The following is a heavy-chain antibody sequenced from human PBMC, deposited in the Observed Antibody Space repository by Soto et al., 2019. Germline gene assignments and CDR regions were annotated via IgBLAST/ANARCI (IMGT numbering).Heavy chain of an antibody. Sequence: EVQLVESGGGLVQPGGSLRLSCAASGFTFSSYSMNWVRQAPGKGLEWVSYISSSSSTIYDADSVKGRFTISRDNAKNSLYLQMNSLRADDTAVYYCERDSSRVGYDFWGGYYVDYWGQGTLVTVSS. D-gene: IGHD3-3*01. J-gene: IGHJ4*02. CDR1: GFTFSSYS. V-gene: IGHV3-48*01. CDR3: ERDSSRVGYDFWGGYYVDY. CDR2: ISSSSSTI.